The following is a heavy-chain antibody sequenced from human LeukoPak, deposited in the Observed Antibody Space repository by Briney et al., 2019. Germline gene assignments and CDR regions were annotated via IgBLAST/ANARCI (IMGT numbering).Heavy chain of an antibody. D-gene: IGHD6-19*01. Sequence: GGSLRLSCAASGFTFDDYAMHWVRQAPGKGLEWVSGISWNSGSIGYADSVKGRFTISRDNAKNSLYLQMNSLRAEDTALYYCANSLTSGIAVAGTFDYWAREPWSPSPQ. CDR3: ANSLTSGIAVAGTFDY. CDR2: ISWNSGSI. CDR1: GFTFDDYA. J-gene: IGHJ4*02. V-gene: IGHV3-9*01.